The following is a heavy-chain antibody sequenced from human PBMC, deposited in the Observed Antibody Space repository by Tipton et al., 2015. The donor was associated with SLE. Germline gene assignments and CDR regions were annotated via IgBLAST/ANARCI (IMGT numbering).Heavy chain of an antibody. D-gene: IGHD2-2*01. Sequence: SLRLSCAASGFTFSSYWMSWVRQAPGKGLEWVSSVSGSGSNTYYADSVRGRFSIFRDNSKDTLYVQMNSLRAEDTAVYYCAKSVRSSLFSGYFDYWGQGALVTVSS. J-gene: IGHJ4*02. CDR1: GFTFSSYW. CDR3: AKSVRSSLFSGYFDY. V-gene: IGHV3-23*01. CDR2: VSGSGSNT.